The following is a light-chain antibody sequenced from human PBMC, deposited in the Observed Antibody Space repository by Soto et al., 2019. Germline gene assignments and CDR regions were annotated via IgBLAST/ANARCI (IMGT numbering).Light chain of an antibody. CDR2: GAS. Sequence: EIVLTQSPGTLSLSPGERATLSCRASQTVGNNYLDWYQQKPGQAPRLLFYGASSRATVIPDRFSGSGSGTDFTLTISRLEPEDFAVYYCRQTAPSPRTFGQGTKLEIK. CDR1: QTVGNNY. V-gene: IGKV3-20*01. CDR3: RQTAPSPRT. J-gene: IGKJ1*01.